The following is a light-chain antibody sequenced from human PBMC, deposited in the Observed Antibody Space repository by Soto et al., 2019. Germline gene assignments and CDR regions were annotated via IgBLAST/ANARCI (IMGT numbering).Light chain of an antibody. CDR3: SSYTSSSTYG. CDR1: SSDVGGYNY. Sequence: HSVLTQHASVSGSPGQSITISCTGTSSDVGGYNYVSWYQQHPGKAPKLMIYDVSNRPSGVSNRFSGSKSGNTASLTISGLQAEDEADYYCSSYTSSSTYGFGTGNKVTVL. CDR2: DVS. V-gene: IGLV2-14*01. J-gene: IGLJ1*01.